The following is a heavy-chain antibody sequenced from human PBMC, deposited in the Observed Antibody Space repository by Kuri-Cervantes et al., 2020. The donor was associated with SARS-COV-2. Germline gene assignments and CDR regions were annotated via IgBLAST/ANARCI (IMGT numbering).Heavy chain of an antibody. CDR1: GFTFSSYS. V-gene: IGHV3-30*04. CDR2: ISYDGSNK. J-gene: IGHJ6*03. Sequence: GGSLRLSCAASGFTFSSYSMHWVRQAPGKGLEWVAVISYDGSNKYYADSVKGRFTISRDNSKHTLYLQMNSLRAEDTAVYYCARANGVLGIHYYYMDVWGKGTTVTVSS. D-gene: IGHD4/OR15-4a*01. CDR3: ARANGVLGIHYYYMDV.